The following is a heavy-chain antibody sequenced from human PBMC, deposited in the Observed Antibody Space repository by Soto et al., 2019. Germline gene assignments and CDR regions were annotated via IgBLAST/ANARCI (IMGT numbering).Heavy chain of an antibody. CDR1: GFTFSSYA. V-gene: IGHV3-30-3*01. D-gene: IGHD6-6*01. J-gene: IGHJ4*02. CDR3: ARDPGSSSSYFDY. Sequence: GGSLRLSCAASGFTFSSYAMHWVLQAPGKGLEWVAVISYDGSNKYYADSVKGRFTISRDNSKNTLYLQMNSLRAEDTAVYYCARDPGSSSSYFDYWGQGTLVTVSS. CDR2: ISYDGSNK.